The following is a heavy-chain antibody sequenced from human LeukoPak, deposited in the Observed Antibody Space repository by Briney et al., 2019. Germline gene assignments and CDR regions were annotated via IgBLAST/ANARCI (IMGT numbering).Heavy chain of an antibody. Sequence: ASVKVSCKTSGITXSSFAVQWVRQARGQRLEWIGWIVVGSGTTKYAQKFQERVTITRDMSTSTAFMELRSLRFDDTAVYYCAADVIPGPKGFDPWGQGTLVTVSS. V-gene: IGHV1-58*01. J-gene: IGHJ5*02. CDR3: AADVIPGPKGFDP. D-gene: IGHD2-21*01. CDR2: IVVGSGTT. CDR1: GITXSSFA.